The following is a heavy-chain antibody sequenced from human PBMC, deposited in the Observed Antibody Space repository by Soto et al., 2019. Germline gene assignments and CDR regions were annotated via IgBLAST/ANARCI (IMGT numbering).Heavy chain of an antibody. Sequence: SETLSLTCAVSGYSISSGYYWGWIRQPPGKGLEWIGSIYHSGSTYYNPSLKSRVTISVDTSKNQFSLKLSSVTAADTAVYYCARGRWHGILTGNWFDPWGQGTLVTVSS. CDR2: IYHSGST. CDR1: GYSISSGYY. J-gene: IGHJ5*02. CDR3: ARGRWHGILTGNWFDP. D-gene: IGHD3-9*01. V-gene: IGHV4-38-2*01.